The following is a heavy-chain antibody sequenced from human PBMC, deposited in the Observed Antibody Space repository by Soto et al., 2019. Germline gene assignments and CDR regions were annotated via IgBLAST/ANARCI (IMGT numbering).Heavy chain of an antibody. J-gene: IGHJ4*02. D-gene: IGHD1-1*01. CDR1: GGSISSYY. V-gene: IGHV4-59*08. Sequence: PSETLSLTCTVSGGSISSYYWSWIRQPPGKGLEWIGYIYYSGSTNYNPSPKSRVTISVDTSKNQLSLKLSSVTAADTAVYNCARRYGYCSDYWDQGALITVCS. CDR2: IYYSGST. CDR3: ARRYGYCSDY.